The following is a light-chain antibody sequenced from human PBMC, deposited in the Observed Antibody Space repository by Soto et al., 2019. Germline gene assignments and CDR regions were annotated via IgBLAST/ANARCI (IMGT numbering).Light chain of an antibody. CDR2: DVS. V-gene: IGLV2-11*01. Sequence: QSVLTQPRSVSGSPGQSVTISCTGTSSDVGGYNYVSWYQQHPGKAPKLMIYDVSKRPSGVPDRFSGSKSGNTASLTISGLQAEDEADYYCCSYADSYTFEVFGTGTKVTVL. CDR1: SSDVGGYNY. CDR3: CSYADSYTFEV. J-gene: IGLJ1*01.